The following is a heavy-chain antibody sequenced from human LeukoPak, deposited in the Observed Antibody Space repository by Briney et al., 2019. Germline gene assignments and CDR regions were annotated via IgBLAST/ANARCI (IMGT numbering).Heavy chain of an antibody. CDR2: ISYDGSNK. CDR3: ARGHYYYYMDV. CDR1: GFTFSSYA. J-gene: IGHJ6*03. Sequence: PGRSLRLSCAASGFTFSSYAMHWVRQAPGKGLEWVAVISYDGSNKYYADSVKGRFTISRDNSKNTLYLQMNSLRAEDTAVYYCARGHYYYYMDVWGKGTTVTVSS. V-gene: IGHV3-30-3*01.